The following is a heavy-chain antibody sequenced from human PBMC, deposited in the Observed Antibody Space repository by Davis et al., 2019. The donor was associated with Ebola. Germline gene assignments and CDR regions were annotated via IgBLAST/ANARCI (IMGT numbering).Heavy chain of an antibody. V-gene: IGHV3-7*03. CDR3: AKQVHDYVWGSYAPLDY. D-gene: IGHD3-16*01. CDR1: GFTFSNAW. CDR2: IKQDGSEK. J-gene: IGHJ4*02. Sequence: GESLKISCAASGFTFSNAWMSWVRQAPGKGLEWVANIKQDGSEKYYVDSVKGRFTISRDNAKNSLYLQMNSLRAEDTAVYYCAKQVHDYVWGSYAPLDYWGQGTLVTVSS.